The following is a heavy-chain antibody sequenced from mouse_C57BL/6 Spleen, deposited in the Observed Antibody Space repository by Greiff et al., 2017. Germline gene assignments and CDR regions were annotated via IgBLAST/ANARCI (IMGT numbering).Heavy chain of an antibody. J-gene: IGHJ4*01. CDR3: ARFYYGDAMDY. V-gene: IGHV3-6*01. CDR1: GYSITSGYY. D-gene: IGHD1-1*01. Sequence: EVQLQESGPGLVKPSQSLSFTCSVTGYSITSGYYWNWIRQFPGNKLEWMGYISYDGSNNYNPSLKNRISITRDTSKNQFFLKLNSVTTEDTATYYCARFYYGDAMDYWGQGTSVTVSS. CDR2: ISYDGSN.